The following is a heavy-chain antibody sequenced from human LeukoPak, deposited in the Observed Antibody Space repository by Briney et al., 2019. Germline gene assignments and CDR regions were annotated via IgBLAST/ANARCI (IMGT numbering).Heavy chain of an antibody. CDR1: GFTFNTYG. Sequence: GGSLRLSCAASGFTFNTYGMHWVRQAPGKGLEWVAFIRYDGSNKYYADSVKGRFTISKDTSNNTLSLQMNSLGGDDTGVYYCARAFAPGIRKALWFGDSLRGQGTLVTVSS. V-gene: IGHV3-30*02. CDR3: ARAFAPGIRKALWFGDSL. CDR2: IRYDGSNK. J-gene: IGHJ4*02. D-gene: IGHD3-10*01.